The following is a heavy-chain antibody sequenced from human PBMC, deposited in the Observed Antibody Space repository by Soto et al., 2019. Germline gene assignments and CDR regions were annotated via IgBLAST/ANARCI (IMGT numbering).Heavy chain of an antibody. D-gene: IGHD6-13*01. V-gene: IGHV1-3*01. CDR1: GYTFTSYA. Sequence: ASVKVSCKASGYTFTSYAMHWVRQAPGRRLEWMGWINAGNGNTKYSQKFQGRVTITRDTSASTAYMELSSLRSEDTAVYYCARVLGSWSPGNYYYGMGVWGQGTTVTV. J-gene: IGHJ6*02. CDR2: INAGNGNT. CDR3: ARVLGSWSPGNYYYGMGV.